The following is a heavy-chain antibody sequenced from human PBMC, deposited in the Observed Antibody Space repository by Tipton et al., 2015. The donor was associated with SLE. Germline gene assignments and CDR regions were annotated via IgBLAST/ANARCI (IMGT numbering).Heavy chain of an antibody. J-gene: IGHJ4*02. CDR1: GFTFSSYE. Sequence: SLRLSCAASGFTFSSYEMNWVRQAPGKGLEWVSYISSSGSTIYYADSVKGRFTISRDNAKNTLYLQMNSLRAEDTAVYYCARRSIAARPYFDYWGQGTLVTVSS. CDR2: ISSSGSTI. D-gene: IGHD6-6*01. CDR3: ARRSIAARPYFDY. V-gene: IGHV3-48*03.